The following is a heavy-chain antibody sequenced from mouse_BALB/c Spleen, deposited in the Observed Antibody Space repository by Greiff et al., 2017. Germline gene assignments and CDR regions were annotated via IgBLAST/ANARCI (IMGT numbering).Heavy chain of an antibody. CDR3: ACHYYGYGYFDY. CDR2: IFPGTGTT. D-gene: IGHD1-2*01. V-gene: IGHV1S132*01. J-gene: IGHJ2*01. CDR1: GYTFTSYW. Sequence: QVQLKESGAELVKPGASVKLSCKTSGYTFTSYWIQWVKQRPGQGLGWIGEIFPGTGTTYYNEKFKGKATLTIDTSSSTAYMQLSSLTSEDSAVYFCACHYYGYGYFDYWGQGTTLTVSS.